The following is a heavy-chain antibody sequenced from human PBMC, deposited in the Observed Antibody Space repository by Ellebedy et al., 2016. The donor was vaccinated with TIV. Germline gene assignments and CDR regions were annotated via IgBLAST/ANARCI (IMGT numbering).Heavy chain of an antibody. CDR2: ISSSSSYT. Sequence: GGSLRLXCAASGFTFSSYGMHWIRQAPGKGLEWVSYISSSSSYTNYADSVKGRFTISRDNAKNSLYLQMNSLRAEDTAVYYCARRGYDGYPHWYFDLWGRGTLVTVSS. V-gene: IGHV3-21*05. CDR1: GFTFSSYG. J-gene: IGHJ2*01. D-gene: IGHD5-24*01. CDR3: ARRGYDGYPHWYFDL.